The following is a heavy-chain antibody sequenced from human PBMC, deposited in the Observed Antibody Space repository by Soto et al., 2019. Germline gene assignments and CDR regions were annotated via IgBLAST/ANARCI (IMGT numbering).Heavy chain of an antibody. J-gene: IGHJ4*02. CDR1: GFTFSSYG. V-gene: IGHV3-33*01. CDR2: IWYDGSNK. Sequence: QVQLVESGGGVVQPGRSLRLSCAASGFTFSSYGMHWVRQAPGKGLEWVAVIWYDGSNKYYADSVKGRFTISRDNSKKTLYLQMNSQRAEDTAVYYCAAGRYFDWLPLDYWGQGTLVTVSS. D-gene: IGHD3-9*01. CDR3: AAGRYFDWLPLDY.